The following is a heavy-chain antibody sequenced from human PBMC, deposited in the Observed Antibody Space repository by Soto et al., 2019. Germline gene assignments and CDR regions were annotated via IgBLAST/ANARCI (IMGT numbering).Heavy chain of an antibody. CDR1: VFTFSDYY. D-gene: IGHD3-10*01. CDR2: ISSSGSTI. J-gene: IGHJ4*02. CDR3: ARDHLWFGDNTYTDY. Sequence: VGSLRLSCAASVFTFSDYYMSWIRQSPGKGLEWVSYISSSGSTIYYADSVKGRFTISRDNAKNSLYLQMNSLRAEDTAVYYCARDHLWFGDNTYTDYWGQGTLVSVSS. V-gene: IGHV3-11*01.